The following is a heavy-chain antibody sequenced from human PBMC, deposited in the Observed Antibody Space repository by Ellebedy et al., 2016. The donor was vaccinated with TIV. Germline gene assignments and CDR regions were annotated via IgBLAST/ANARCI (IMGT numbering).Heavy chain of an antibody. D-gene: IGHD3-10*01. Sequence: AASVKVSCKASGYTFINYGISWVRQAPGQGLEWMGWISAYNGNTKYAQNLQGRVTMTTDTSTSTAYMELRSLRSDDTAVYYCARVTTMVRGVIRCLDVWGHGTTVTVSS. CDR1: GYTFINYG. V-gene: IGHV1-18*01. CDR3: ARVTTMVRGVIRCLDV. J-gene: IGHJ6*02. CDR2: ISAYNGNT.